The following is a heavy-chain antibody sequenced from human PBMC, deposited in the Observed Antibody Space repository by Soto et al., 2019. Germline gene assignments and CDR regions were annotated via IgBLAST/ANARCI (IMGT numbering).Heavy chain of an antibody. CDR1: GFSLSTSGVG. J-gene: IGHJ5*02. Sequence: SGPTLVNPTQTLTLTCTFSGFSLSTSGVGVGWIRQPPGNALEWLALIYWNDDKRYSPSLKSRLTITKDTSKNQVVLTMTNMDPVDTATYYCAHSGGYCSSTSCYVHWFDPWGQGTLVTVSS. CDR3: AHSGGYCSSTSCYVHWFDP. CDR2: IYWNDDK. V-gene: IGHV2-5*01. D-gene: IGHD2-2*01.